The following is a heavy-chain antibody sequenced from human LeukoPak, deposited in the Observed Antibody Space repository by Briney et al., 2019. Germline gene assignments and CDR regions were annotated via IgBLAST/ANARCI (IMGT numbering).Heavy chain of an antibody. Sequence: SETLSLSCAVSGVSVSSYYRSWIRQPPGKGLEWIGEINHGGSTNYTPSLKSRFTISGDTSKNQVSLKLSSVTAADTAVYYCARVRLSGMEYLGQGTLVTVSS. D-gene: IGHD5-18*01. J-gene: IGHJ4*02. V-gene: IGHV4-34*01. CDR1: GVSVSSYY. CDR2: INHGGST. CDR3: ARVRLSGMEY.